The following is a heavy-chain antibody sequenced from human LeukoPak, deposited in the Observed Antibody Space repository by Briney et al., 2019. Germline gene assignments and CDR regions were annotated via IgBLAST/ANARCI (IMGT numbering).Heavy chain of an antibody. D-gene: IGHD3-9*01. CDR1: GLNVLINY. V-gene: IGHV3-66*01. Sequence: GGSLRLSCSATGLNVLINYMSWVRQAPGKGLEWVSLISSGGSTYYADSVRGRFTISRDNSKNTLYLQMNSLRAEDTAVYYCARDFGWLSGFDNWGQGTLVTVSS. J-gene: IGHJ4*02. CDR3: ARDFGWLSGFDN. CDR2: ISSGGST.